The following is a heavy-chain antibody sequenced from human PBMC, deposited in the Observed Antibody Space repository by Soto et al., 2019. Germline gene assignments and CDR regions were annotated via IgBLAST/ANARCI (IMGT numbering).Heavy chain of an antibody. CDR3: AKEIYYGSGESLDY. V-gene: IGHV3-30*18. D-gene: IGHD3-10*01. CDR1: GFTSSSYG. CDR2: ISYDGSNK. Sequence: PGGSLRLSCAASGFTSSSYGMHWVRQAPGKGLEWVAVISYDGSNKYYADSVKGRFTISRDNSKNTLYLQMNSLRAEDTAVYYCAKEIYYGSGESLDYWGQGTLVTVSS. J-gene: IGHJ4*02.